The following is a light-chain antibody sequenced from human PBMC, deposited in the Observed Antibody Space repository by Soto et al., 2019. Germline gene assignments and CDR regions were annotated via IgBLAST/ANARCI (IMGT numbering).Light chain of an antibody. CDR2: LNSDGSH. CDR1: SGHSSYA. V-gene: IGLV4-69*01. Sequence: QLVLTQSPSASASLGASVKLTCTLSSGHSSYAIAWHQQQPEKGPRYLMKLNSDGSHSKGDGIPDRFSGSSSGAERYLTISSLQSEDEADYYCQTWGTVIQDVVFGGGTKLTVL. J-gene: IGLJ2*01. CDR3: QTWGTVIQDVV.